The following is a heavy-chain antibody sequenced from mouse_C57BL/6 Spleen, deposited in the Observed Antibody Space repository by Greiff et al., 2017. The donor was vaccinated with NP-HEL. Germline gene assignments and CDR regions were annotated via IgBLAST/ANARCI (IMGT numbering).Heavy chain of an antibody. D-gene: IGHD4-1*01. CDR2: INPNNGGT. CDR3: AREHLGPYYCDY. J-gene: IGHJ2*01. Sequence: EVQLQQSGPELVKPGASVKISCKASGYTFTDYYMNWVKQSHGKSLEWIGDINPNNGGTSYNQKFKGKATLTVDKSSSTAYMELRSLTSEDSAVYYCAREHLGPYYCDYWGQGTTLTVSS. V-gene: IGHV1-26*01. CDR1: GYTFTDYY.